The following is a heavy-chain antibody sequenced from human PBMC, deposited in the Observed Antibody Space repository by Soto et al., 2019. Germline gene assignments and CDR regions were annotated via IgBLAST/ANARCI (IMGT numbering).Heavy chain of an antibody. CDR3: ARSGSMPYYYYGMDV. D-gene: IGHD3-10*01. Sequence: QVQLVQSGAEVKKPGASVRVSCKASGYTFARYGIDWVRQAPGQGLEWMGWISGHNGDTKYVQKFQGRVSMTTDTSTSTASMELRSLRSDDTAVYYCARSGSMPYYYYGMDVSGQGTTVTVSS. CDR1: GYTFARYG. J-gene: IGHJ6*02. CDR2: ISGHNGDT. V-gene: IGHV1-18*01.